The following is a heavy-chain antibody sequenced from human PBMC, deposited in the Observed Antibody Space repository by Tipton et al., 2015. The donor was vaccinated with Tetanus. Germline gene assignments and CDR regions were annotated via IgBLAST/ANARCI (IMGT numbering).Heavy chain of an antibody. V-gene: IGHV3-30-3*01. CDR3: ARGISRTMIVAVPLDY. CDR2: ISYDGSNK. CDR1: GFTFSSYA. J-gene: IGHJ4*02. Sequence: QLVQSGGGVVQPGRSLRLSCAASGFTFSSYAMHWVRQAPGKGLEWVAVISYDGSNKYYADSVKGRFTISRDNSKNTLYLQMNSLRAEDTAVYYCARGISRTMIVAVPLDYWGQGTLVTVSS. D-gene: IGHD3-22*01.